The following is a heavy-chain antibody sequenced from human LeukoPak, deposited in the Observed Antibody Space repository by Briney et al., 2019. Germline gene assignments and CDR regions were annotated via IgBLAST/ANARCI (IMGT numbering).Heavy chain of an antibody. J-gene: IGHJ4*02. D-gene: IGHD3-22*01. V-gene: IGHV3-23*01. CDR2: ISGSGGST. CDR1: GFTFSSYA. CDR3: ARVISPEYYYDSSPI. Sequence: GGSLRLSCAASGFTFSSYAMSWVRQAPGKGLEWVSAISGSGGSTYYADSVKGRFTISRDNAKNSLYLQMNSLRAEDTAVYYCARVISPEYYYDSSPIWGQGTLVTVSS.